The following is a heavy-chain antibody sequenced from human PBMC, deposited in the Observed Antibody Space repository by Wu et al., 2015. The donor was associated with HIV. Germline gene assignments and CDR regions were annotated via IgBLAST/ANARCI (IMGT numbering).Heavy chain of an antibody. CDR3: VRDQQWPTKYYHYYGMDV. V-gene: IGHV1-2*02. Sequence: QVQLVQSGAEVKKPGASMKVSCKASGYTFTGYYMHWVRQAPGQGLEWMGWINPNSGGTNYAQKFQGRVTMTRDTSISTAYMELSRLRSDDTAVYYCVRDQQWPTKYYHYYGMDVWAEGTTVTVSS. CDR1: GYTFTGYY. J-gene: IGHJ6*04. CDR2: INPNSGGT. D-gene: IGHD6-19*01.